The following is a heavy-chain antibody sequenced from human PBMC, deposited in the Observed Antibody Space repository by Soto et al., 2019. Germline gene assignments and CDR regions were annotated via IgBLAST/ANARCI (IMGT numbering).Heavy chain of an antibody. J-gene: IGHJ4*02. CDR1: GFTFSNYA. Sequence: VQLVESGGGLVQPGRSLRLSCAASGFTFSNYAMHWVRQAPGKGLKWVTIISYDGSKKYYADSVKGRFTISRDNSKNTLYLQMNSLRAEDTAVYYCARDSDSGRTKLKYYFDYWGQGTLVTVSS. D-gene: IGHD3-10*01. CDR2: ISYDGSKK. CDR3: ARDSDSGRTKLKYYFDY. V-gene: IGHV3-30-3*01.